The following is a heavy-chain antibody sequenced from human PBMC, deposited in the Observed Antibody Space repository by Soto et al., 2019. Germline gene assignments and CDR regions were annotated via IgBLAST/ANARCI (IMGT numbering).Heavy chain of an antibody. CDR2: ISSSSSYI. V-gene: IGHV3-21*01. Sequence: EVQLVESGGGLVKPGGSLRLSCAASGFTFSSYSMNWVRQAPGKGLEWVSSISSSSSYIYYADSVKGRFTISRDNAKNSLYLQMNSLRAEDTAVYYCAREGYYDFWRGYYPYYYYYYMDVWGKGTTVTVSS. CDR1: GFTFSSYS. J-gene: IGHJ6*03. CDR3: AREGYYDFWRGYYPYYYYYYMDV. D-gene: IGHD3-3*01.